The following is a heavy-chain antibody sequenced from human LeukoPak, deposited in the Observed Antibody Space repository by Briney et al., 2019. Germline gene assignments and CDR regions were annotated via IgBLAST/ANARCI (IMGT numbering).Heavy chain of an antibody. D-gene: IGHD2-15*01. J-gene: IGHJ4*02. CDR3: AREFPNCSGGSCYSVLDY. CDR1: GFTFSSYA. CDR2: INWNGGST. Sequence: GGSLRLSCAASGFTFSSYAMSWVRQAPGKGLEWVSGINWNGGSTGYADSVKGRFTISRDNAKNSLYLQMNSLRAEDTALYYCAREFPNCSGGSCYSVLDYWGQGTLVTVSS. V-gene: IGHV3-20*04.